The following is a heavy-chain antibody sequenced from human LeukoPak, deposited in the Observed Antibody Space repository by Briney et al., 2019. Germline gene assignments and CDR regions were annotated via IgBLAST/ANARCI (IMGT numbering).Heavy chain of an antibody. CDR2: IYSGGNT. Sequence: PGGSLRLSCAASGFTVSSNYMSWVRQAPGKGLEWVSLIYSGGNTYYADSVKGRFTISTDNSKNTLYLQMNSLRAEDTAVYYCASQKYCTNGICSRKYYFDYWGQGTLVTVSS. J-gene: IGHJ4*02. D-gene: IGHD2-8*01. V-gene: IGHV3-66*04. CDR1: GFTVSSNY. CDR3: ASQKYCTNGICSRKYYFDY.